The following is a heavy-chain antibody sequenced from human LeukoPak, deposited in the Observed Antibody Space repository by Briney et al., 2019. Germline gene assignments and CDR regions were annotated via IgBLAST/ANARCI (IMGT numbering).Heavy chain of an antibody. J-gene: IGHJ5*02. V-gene: IGHV4-61*01. D-gene: IGHD6-13*01. CDR2: IYYSGST. Sequence: SETLSLTCTVSGGSVSSGSYYWSWIRQPPGKGLEWIGYIYYSGSTNYNPSLKSRVTISVDTSKNQFSLKLSPVTAADTAVYYCARTHSSSWMLNWFDPWGQGTLVTVSS. CDR1: GGSVSSGSYY. CDR3: ARTHSSSWMLNWFDP.